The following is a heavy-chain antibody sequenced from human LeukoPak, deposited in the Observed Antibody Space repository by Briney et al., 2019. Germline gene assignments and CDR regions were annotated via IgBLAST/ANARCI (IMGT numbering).Heavy chain of an antibody. Sequence: GGSLRLSCAASGFTFDDYAMHWVRQAPGKGLEWVSGISWNSGSIGYADSVKGRFTISRDNAKNSLYLQMNSLRAEDTALYYCAKSGISRYYFDYWGQGTLVTVSS. CDR3: AKSGISRYYFDY. CDR2: ISWNSGSI. V-gene: IGHV3-9*01. CDR1: GFTFDDYA. J-gene: IGHJ4*02. D-gene: IGHD1-14*01.